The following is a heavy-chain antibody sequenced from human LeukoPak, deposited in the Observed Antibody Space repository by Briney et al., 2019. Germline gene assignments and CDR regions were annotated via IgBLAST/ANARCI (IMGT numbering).Heavy chain of an antibody. Sequence: GGSLRLSCAASGFTFSSYSMNWVRQAPGKGLEWVSSISSSSSYIYYADSVKGRFTISRDNAKNSLYLQMYSLRAEDTAVYYCARVPSLRYFDWLSLSIDYWGQGTLVTVSS. CDR3: ARVPSLRYFDWLSLSIDY. D-gene: IGHD3-9*01. CDR1: GFTFSSYS. J-gene: IGHJ4*02. V-gene: IGHV3-21*04. CDR2: ISSSSSYI.